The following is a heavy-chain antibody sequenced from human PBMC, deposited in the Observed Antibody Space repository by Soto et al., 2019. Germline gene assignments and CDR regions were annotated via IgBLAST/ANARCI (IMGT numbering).Heavy chain of an antibody. CDR1: GGSISSSSYY. D-gene: IGHD3-9*01. CDR3: ARLLLRYFDWSGWFDP. J-gene: IGHJ5*02. V-gene: IGHV4-39*01. CDR2: IYYSGST. Sequence: SETLSLTCTVSGGSISSSSYYWGWIRQPPGKGLEWIGSIYYSGSTYYNPSLKSRVTISVDTSKNQFSLKLSSVTAADTAVYYCARLLLRYFDWSGWFDPWGQGTLVTVSS.